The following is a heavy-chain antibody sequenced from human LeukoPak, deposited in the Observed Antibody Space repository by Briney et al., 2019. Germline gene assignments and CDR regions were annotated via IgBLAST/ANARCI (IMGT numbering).Heavy chain of an antibody. D-gene: IGHD2-15*01. J-gene: IGHJ4*02. V-gene: IGHV3-23*01. CDR3: AKEYCSGGSCYCSR. Sequence: GGPLRLSCAASGFTFSNSAMSWVRQAPGKGLEWVSAISGSGGSTYYADSVKGRFTISRDNSKNTLYLQMNSLRAEDTAVYYCAKEYCSGGSCYCSRWGQGTLVTVSS. CDR1: GFTFSNSA. CDR2: ISGSGGST.